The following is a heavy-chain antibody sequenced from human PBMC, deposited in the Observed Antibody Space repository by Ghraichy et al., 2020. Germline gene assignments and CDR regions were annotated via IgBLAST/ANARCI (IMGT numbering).Heavy chain of an antibody. CDR2: IYYSGST. V-gene: IGHV4-59*08. CDR1: GGSISSYY. J-gene: IGHJ6*02. CDR3: ARFLGATKVGYYYYGMDV. D-gene: IGHD1-26*01. Sequence: SETLSLTCTVSGGSISSYYWSWIRQPPGKGLEWIGYIYYSGSTNYNPSLKSRVTISVDTSKNQFSLKLSSVTAADTAVYYCARFLGATKVGYYYYGMDVWGQGTTVTVSS.